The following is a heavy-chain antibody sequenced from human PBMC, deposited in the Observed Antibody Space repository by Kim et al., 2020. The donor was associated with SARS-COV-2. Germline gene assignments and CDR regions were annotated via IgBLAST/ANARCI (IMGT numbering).Heavy chain of an antibody. CDR3: TTHIYGDPIYDYYGMDV. D-gene: IGHD4-17*01. CDR1: GFTFSNVC. CDR2: IRSKTDGEAT. Sequence: GGSLRLSCTASGFTFSNVCMTWVRQAPGKGLEWIGRIRSKTDGEATDYAAAVNGRFTVSRDDSRSTLYLHMNNLKTEDTGVYYCTTHIYGDPIYDYYGMDVWGQGTTVTVFS. V-gene: IGHV3-15*01. J-gene: IGHJ6*02.